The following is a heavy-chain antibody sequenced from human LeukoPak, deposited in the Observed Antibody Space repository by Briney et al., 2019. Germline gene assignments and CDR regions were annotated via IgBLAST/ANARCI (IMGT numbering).Heavy chain of an antibody. Sequence: PSETLSLTCTVPGGSISSSSYYWGWIRQPPGKGLEWIGSIYYNGNTYYNPSLKSRVTISVDTSKNQFSLKLTSATAADTAVYYCARGGDSGSFAATSRCWFDPWGRGTLVTVSS. J-gene: IGHJ5*02. CDR2: IYYNGNT. CDR1: GGSISSSSYY. V-gene: IGHV4-39*07. D-gene: IGHD1-26*01. CDR3: ARGGDSGSFAATSRCWFDP.